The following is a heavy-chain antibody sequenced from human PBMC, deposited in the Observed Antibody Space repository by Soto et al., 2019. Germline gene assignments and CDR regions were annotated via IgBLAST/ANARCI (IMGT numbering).Heavy chain of an antibody. D-gene: IGHD1-1*01. CDR1: GGAISSYY. CDR2: IYTSGST. Sequence: QVQLQESGPGLVKPSETLSLTCTVSGGAISSYYWCWIRQPAGKGLEWIGRIYTSGSTNYNPSLKSRVTMSVDTSKDQYSLKLSSVTAAGRAVYYCARVPTGTGDAFDTWGQGLMVTVSS. J-gene: IGHJ3*02. CDR3: ARVPTGTGDAFDT. V-gene: IGHV4-4*07.